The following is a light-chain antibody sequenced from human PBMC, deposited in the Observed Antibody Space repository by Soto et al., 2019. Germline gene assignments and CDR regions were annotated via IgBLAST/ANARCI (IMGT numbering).Light chain of an antibody. CDR3: WSYARGNSYV. J-gene: IGLJ1*01. V-gene: IGLV2-23*01. Sequence: QSVLTQPASVSGSPGQSITISCTGTSSDVGGYNLVSWYQHHPGKAPKLMIYEGTTRPSGISNRFSGSKSGNTASLTISGLQAEDEADYYCWSYARGNSYVFGSGTKLTVL. CDR2: EGT. CDR1: SSDVGGYNL.